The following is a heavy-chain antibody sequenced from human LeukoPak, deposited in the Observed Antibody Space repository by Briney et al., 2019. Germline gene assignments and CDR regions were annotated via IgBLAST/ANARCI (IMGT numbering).Heavy chain of an antibody. CDR2: ISAYNGNT. Sequence: ASVKVSCKASGYTFTSYGISWVRQAPGQGLEWMGWISAYNGNTNYAQKFQGRVTITADESTSTAYMELSSLRSEDTAVYYCARGVLPTATYYFDYWGQGTLVTVSS. CDR3: ARGVLPTATYYFDY. D-gene: IGHD5-18*01. CDR1: GYTFTSYG. J-gene: IGHJ4*02. V-gene: IGHV1-18*01.